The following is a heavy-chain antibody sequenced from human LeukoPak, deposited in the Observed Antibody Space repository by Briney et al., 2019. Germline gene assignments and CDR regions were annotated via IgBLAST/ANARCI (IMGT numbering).Heavy chain of an antibody. CDR1: GYTFTSYG. CDR3: ARDCSGGSCYDY. J-gene: IGHJ4*02. D-gene: IGHD2-15*01. Sequence: ASVKVSCKASGYTFTSYGISWVRQAPGQGREWMGRIIPILGIANYAQKFQGRVTITADKSTSTAYMELSSLRSEDTAVYYCARDCSGGSCYDYWGQGTLVTVSS. CDR2: IIPILGIA. V-gene: IGHV1-69*04.